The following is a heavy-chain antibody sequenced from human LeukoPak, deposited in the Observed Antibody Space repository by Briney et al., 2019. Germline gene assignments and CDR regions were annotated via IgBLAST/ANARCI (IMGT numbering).Heavy chain of an antibody. J-gene: IGHJ5*02. CDR1: GFTFSSYS. Sequence: GGSLRLSCAASGFTFSSYSMNWVRQAPGKGLEWVSSISSSSSYMYYADSVKGRFTISRDNAKNSLYLQMNSLRAEDTAVYYCARVREGYCSGGSCYPEGFDPWGQGTLVTVSS. V-gene: IGHV3-21*01. CDR2: ISSSSSYM. D-gene: IGHD2-15*01. CDR3: ARVREGYCSGGSCYPEGFDP.